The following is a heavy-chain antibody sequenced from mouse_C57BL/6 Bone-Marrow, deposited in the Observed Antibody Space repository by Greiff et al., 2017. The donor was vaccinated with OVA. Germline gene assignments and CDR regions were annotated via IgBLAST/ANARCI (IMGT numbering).Heavy chain of an antibody. CDR3: TIWTAQATAY. Sequence: VKLVESGAELVRPGASVTLSCKASGYTFTDYEMHWVKQTPVHGLEWIGAIDPETGGTAYNQKFKGKAILTADKSSSTAYMELRSLTSEDSAVYYCTIWTAQATAYWGQGTLVTVSA. V-gene: IGHV1-15*01. CDR1: GYTFTDYE. J-gene: IGHJ3*01. CDR2: IDPETGGT. D-gene: IGHD3-2*02.